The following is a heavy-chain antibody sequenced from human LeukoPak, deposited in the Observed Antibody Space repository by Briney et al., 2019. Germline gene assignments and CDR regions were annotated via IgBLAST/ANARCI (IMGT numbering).Heavy chain of an antibody. CDR3: AHRRRPRYNEWGDYFDY. J-gene: IGHJ4*02. D-gene: IGHD1-1*01. V-gene: IGHV2-5*01. CDR2: IYWNDDK. CDR1: GFSLSTSGVG. Sequence: SGPTLVKPTQTLTLTCTFSGFSLSTSGVGVGWIRQPPGKALEWLALIYWNDDKRYSPSLKSRLTITKDTSKNQVVLTMTNMGPVDTATYYCAHRRRPRYNEWGDYFDYWGQGTLVTVSS.